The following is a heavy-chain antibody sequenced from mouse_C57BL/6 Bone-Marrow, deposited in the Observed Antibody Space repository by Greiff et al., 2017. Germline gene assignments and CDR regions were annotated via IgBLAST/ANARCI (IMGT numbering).Heavy chain of an antibody. J-gene: IGHJ3*01. D-gene: IGHD3-2*02. Sequence: VQLQQSGPELVKPGASVKISCKASGYAFSSSWMNWVKQRPEQGLEWIGWIDPENGDTEYASKFQGKATITADTSSNTAYLQLSSLTSEDTAVYYCTTFQLKPWFAYWGQGTLVTVSA. CDR3: TTFQLKPWFAY. V-gene: IGHV14-4*01. CDR1: GYAFSSSW. CDR2: IDPENGDT.